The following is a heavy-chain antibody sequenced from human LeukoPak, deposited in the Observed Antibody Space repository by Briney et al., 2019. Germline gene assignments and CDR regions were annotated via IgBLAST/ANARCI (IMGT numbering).Heavy chain of an antibody. Sequence: SQTLSLTCTVSGGSISSGSYYRSWIRQPAGKGLEWIGRIYTSGSTNYNPSLKSRVTISVDTSKNQFSLKLSSVTAADTAVYYCARANDILTGPYYYYYGMDVWGQGTTVTVSS. D-gene: IGHD3-9*01. CDR1: GGSISSGSYY. CDR2: IYTSGST. CDR3: ARANDILTGPYYYYYGMDV. V-gene: IGHV4-61*02. J-gene: IGHJ6*02.